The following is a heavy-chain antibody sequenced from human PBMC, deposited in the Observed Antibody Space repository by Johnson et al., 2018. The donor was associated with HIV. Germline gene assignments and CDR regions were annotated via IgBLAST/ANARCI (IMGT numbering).Heavy chain of an antibody. V-gene: IGHV3-30-3*01. D-gene: IGHD6-19*01. CDR3: ARDLSRYIAVATFDAFDI. CDR2: ISYDGSNK. CDR1: GFTFSSYA. J-gene: IGHJ3*02. Sequence: QVQLVESGGGVVQPGRSLRLSCAASGFTFSSYAMHWVRQAPGKGLEWVAVISYDGSNKYYADSVNGRFTISRDNSKNTLYLQMNSRRAEDTAVYYCARDLSRYIAVATFDAFDIWGQGTMVTVSS.